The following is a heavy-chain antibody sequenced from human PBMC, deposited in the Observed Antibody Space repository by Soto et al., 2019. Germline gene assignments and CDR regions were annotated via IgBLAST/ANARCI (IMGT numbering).Heavy chain of an antibody. CDR2: IYYSGST. V-gene: IGHV4-39*01. CDR3: ARRDSRGVDAFDI. Sequence: SETLSLTCTVSGGSISSSSYYWGWIRQPPGKGLEWIGSIYYSGSTYYNPSLKSRVTISVDTSKNQFSLKLSSVTAADTAVYYCARRDSRGVDAFDIWGQGTMVTVSS. J-gene: IGHJ3*02. D-gene: IGHD2-21*02. CDR1: GGSISSSSYY.